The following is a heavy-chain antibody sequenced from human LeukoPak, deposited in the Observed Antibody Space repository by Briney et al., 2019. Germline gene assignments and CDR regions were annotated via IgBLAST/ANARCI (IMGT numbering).Heavy chain of an antibody. D-gene: IGHD1-26*01. CDR1: GGSISYFY. J-gene: IGHJ6*03. Sequence: SETLSLTCTVSGGSISYFYWSWIRQPAGKGLEWIGRIYTSGSTNYNPSLKSRVTMSVDTSKKQFSLKLSSVTAADTAVYYCARIRGSSGSYEYYHYMDVWGKGTTVTISS. CDR2: IYTSGST. V-gene: IGHV4-4*07. CDR3: ARIRGSSGSYEYYHYMDV.